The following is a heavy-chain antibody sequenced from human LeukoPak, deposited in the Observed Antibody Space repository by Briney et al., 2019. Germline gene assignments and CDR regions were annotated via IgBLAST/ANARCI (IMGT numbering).Heavy chain of an antibody. J-gene: IGHJ4*02. CDR2: ISYDGSNK. V-gene: IGHV3-30*18. CDR1: GFTFSSYG. CDR3: AKGDGISIDY. Sequence: PGRSLRLSCAASGFTFSSYGMHWVRQAPGKGLEWVAVISYDGSNKYYADSVKGRFTISRDNSKNTLYLQMNSRRAEDTAVYYCAKGDGISIDYWGQGALVTVSS.